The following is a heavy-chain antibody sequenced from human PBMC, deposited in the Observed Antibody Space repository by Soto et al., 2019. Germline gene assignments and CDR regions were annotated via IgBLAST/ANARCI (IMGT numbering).Heavy chain of an antibody. Sequence: GASVKVSCKASGYTFTSYGIRWVRQAPGQGLEWMGWISAYNGNTNYAQKLQGRVTMTTDTSTSTAYMELRSLRSDDTAVYYCARVELLWFGQLLSDYYHYYGMDVWARETRVTV. CDR3: ARVELLWFGQLLSDYYHYYGMDV. V-gene: IGHV1-18*04. D-gene: IGHD3-10*01. J-gene: IGHJ6*02. CDR2: ISAYNGNT. CDR1: GYTFTSYG.